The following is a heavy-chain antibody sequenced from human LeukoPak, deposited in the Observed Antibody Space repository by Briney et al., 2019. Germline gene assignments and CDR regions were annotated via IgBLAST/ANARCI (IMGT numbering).Heavy chain of an antibody. CDR3: EILSRDTYSSGWSDLYYFDY. D-gene: IGHD6-19*01. Sequence: SSETLSLTCTVSGGSISSYYWTWIRQPPGKGLEWIGYIYYSGSTNYNPSLKSRVSISLDTSKSQFSLELSSVTAADTVLSDCEILSRDTYSSGWSDLYYFDYWGQGTLVTVSS. CDR2: IYYSGST. CDR1: GGSISSYY. J-gene: IGHJ4*02. V-gene: IGHV4-59*01.